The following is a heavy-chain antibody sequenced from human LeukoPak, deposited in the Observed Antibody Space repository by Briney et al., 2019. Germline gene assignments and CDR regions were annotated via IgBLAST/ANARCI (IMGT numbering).Heavy chain of an antibody. V-gene: IGHV3-9*01. CDR2: ISWNSGSI. CDR1: GFTFDDYA. J-gene: IGHJ6*02. D-gene: IGHD3-10*01. Sequence: PGRSLRLSCAASGFTFDDYAMHWVRQAPGKGLEWVSGISWNSGSIGYADSVKGRFTISRDNSKNTLYLQMNSLRAEDTAVYYCARDRLWSYGMDVWGQGTTVTVSS. CDR3: ARDRLWSYGMDV.